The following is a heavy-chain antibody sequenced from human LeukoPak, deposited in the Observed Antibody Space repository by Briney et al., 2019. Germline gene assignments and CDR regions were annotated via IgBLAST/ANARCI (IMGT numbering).Heavy chain of an antibody. V-gene: IGHV4-39*07. CDR3: ARVDTAMVTEPNAFDI. J-gene: IGHJ3*02. CDR2: GDYSEGT. Sequence: SETLSLTCTVSGDSFSSVTDYWAWIRQPPGKGLEWIASGDYSEGTYYNPSLESRVAISADMSKNQFSLKLSSVTAADTAVYYCARVDTAMVTEPNAFDIWGQGTMVTVSS. D-gene: IGHD5-18*01. CDR1: GDSFSSVTDY.